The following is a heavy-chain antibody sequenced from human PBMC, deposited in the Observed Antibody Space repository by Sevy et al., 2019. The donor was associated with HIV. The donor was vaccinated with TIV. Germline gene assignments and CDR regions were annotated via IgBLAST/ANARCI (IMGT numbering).Heavy chain of an antibody. D-gene: IGHD3-3*01. J-gene: IGHJ4*01. V-gene: IGHV3-21*04. CDR2: ISDDSRYI. CDR1: GFNFRTYS. CDR3: ARDFTIFGVVSGIDY. Sequence: GGSLRLSCAASGFNFRTYSMNWVRQAPGKGLEWLSSISDDSRYIYYSDSVKGRFTISRANAKNLLFLQMNNLRVEETAIYYCARDFTIFGVVSGIDYWGQGNLGTVSS.